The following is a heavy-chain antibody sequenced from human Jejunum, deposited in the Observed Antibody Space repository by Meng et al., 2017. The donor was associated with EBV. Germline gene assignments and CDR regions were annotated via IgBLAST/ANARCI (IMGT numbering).Heavy chain of an antibody. CDR1: GYTFTRYP. Sequence: QVELVQYGCGLKKARVSRKVSCLASGYTFTRYPRHWVRQAPGQGLEWMGWINTNTGDATYAHGFTGRFVFSLDTSVSTAYLQISSLKTEDTAVYYCARGGESWYDDDYWGQGTLVTVSS. CDR3: ARGGESWYDDDY. D-gene: IGHD6-13*01. CDR2: INTNTGDA. V-gene: IGHV7-4-1*02. J-gene: IGHJ4*02.